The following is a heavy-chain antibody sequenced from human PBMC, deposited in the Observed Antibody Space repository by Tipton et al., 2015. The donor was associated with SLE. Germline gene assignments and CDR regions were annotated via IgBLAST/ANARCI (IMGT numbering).Heavy chain of an antibody. CDR2: ISRSSNSI. CDR3: ARGHCTGGVCSDAFDI. J-gene: IGHJ3*02. Sequence: GSLRLSCAVSGFTFSSFDMTWVRQTPGKGLEWVSYISRSSNSIYYADSVKGRFTISRDNTKNSLYLQMNSLRAEDTAVYYCARGHCTGGVCSDAFDIWGQGTMVTVSS. D-gene: IGHD2-8*02. V-gene: IGHV3-48*03. CDR1: GFTFSSFD.